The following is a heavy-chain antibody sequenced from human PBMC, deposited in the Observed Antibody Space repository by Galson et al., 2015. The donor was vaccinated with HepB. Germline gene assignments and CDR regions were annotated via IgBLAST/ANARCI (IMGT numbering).Heavy chain of an antibody. J-gene: IGHJ6*02. CDR3: ARRYYYDSSGYYLLYGMDV. D-gene: IGHD3-22*01. Sequence: SLRLSCAASGFTVSSNYMSWVRQAPGKGLEWVSVIYSGGSTYYADSVKGRFTISRDNSKNTLYLQMNSLRAEDTAVYYCARRYYYDSSGYYLLYGMDVWGQGTTVTVSS. CDR2: IYSGGST. CDR1: GFTVSSNY. V-gene: IGHV3-66*01.